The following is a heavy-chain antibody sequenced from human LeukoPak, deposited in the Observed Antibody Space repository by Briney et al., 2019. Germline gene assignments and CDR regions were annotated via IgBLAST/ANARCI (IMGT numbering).Heavy chain of an antibody. Sequence: SVNVSCKASGGTFSSYAISWVRQAPGQGLEWMGGIIPIFGTANYAQKFQGRVTITADKSTSTAYMELSSLRAEDTAVYYCARRGGYSGYDYYYFDYWGQGTLVTVSS. CDR1: GGTFSSYA. CDR2: IIPIFGTA. J-gene: IGHJ4*02. V-gene: IGHV1-69*06. CDR3: ARRGGYSGYDYYYFDY. D-gene: IGHD5-12*01.